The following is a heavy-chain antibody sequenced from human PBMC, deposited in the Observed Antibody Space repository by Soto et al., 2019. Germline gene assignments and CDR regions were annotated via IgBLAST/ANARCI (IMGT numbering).Heavy chain of an antibody. V-gene: IGHV3-33*01. Sequence: QVQLVESGGGVVQPGTSLRLSCAASGSTFSNYGMHWVRQAPGKGLEWVAVVWYDGTTKFYPDSVKGRFTISRDNSNNTLYLQMNSLRVEDTAVYDCATVDNYYGSVFWGQGTLVTVSS. CDR3: ATVDNYYGSVF. D-gene: IGHD3-10*01. J-gene: IGHJ4*02. CDR2: VWYDGTTK. CDR1: GSTFSNYG.